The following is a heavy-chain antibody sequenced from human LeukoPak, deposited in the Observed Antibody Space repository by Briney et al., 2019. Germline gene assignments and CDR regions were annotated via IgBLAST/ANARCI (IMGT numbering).Heavy chain of an antibody. Sequence: SETLSLTCAVYGGSFSGYYWNWIRQPPGKGRELIGEINHSGSTNYNPSLKSRVTISVDTSKNQFSRKLSSVTAADTAVYYCARRVDYGDYYWYFDLWGRGTLVTVSS. CDR1: GGSFSGYY. CDR3: ARRVDYGDYYWYFDL. J-gene: IGHJ2*01. V-gene: IGHV4-34*01. CDR2: INHSGST. D-gene: IGHD4-17*01.